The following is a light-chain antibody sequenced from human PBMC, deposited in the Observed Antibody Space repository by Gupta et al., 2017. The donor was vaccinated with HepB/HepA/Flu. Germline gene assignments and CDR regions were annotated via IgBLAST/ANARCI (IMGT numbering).Light chain of an antibody. CDR1: GYHY. J-gene: IGLJ1*01. V-gene: IGLV2-14*04. CDR3: TPYTSSSTLV. Sequence: GYHYVSWYQQHPGKAPNLILFDVSKRPSGVAGRFSGSKSGNTASLTISGPPAEDAADYHYTPYTSSSTLVFGTGTKLTVL. CDR2: DVS.